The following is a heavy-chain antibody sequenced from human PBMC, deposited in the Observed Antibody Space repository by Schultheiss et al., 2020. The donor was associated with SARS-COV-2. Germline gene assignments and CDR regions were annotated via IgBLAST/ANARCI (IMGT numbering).Heavy chain of an antibody. CDR1: GGSISSYY. J-gene: IGHJ3*02. Sequence: SETLSLTCTVSGGSISSYYWGWIRQPPGKGLEWIGYIYYSGSTYYNPSLKSLVTISVDTSKNQFSLKLSSVTAADTAVYYCARQRDDAFDIWGQGTMVTVSS. CDR2: IYYSGST. CDR3: ARQRDDAFDI. V-gene: IGHV4-59*06. D-gene: IGHD5-24*01.